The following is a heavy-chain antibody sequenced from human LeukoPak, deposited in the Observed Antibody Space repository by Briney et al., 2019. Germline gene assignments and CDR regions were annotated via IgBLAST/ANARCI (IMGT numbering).Heavy chain of an antibody. J-gene: IGHJ4*02. D-gene: IGHD3-10*01. CDR3: ARGSLWFGELRY. Sequence: SETLSLTCAVYGGSFSGYSWSWIRQSPGKGLEWIGEIRHSGSTNYNPSLKSRVTISKDTSQSQFPLKLYSVTAADTAVYFCARGSLWFGELRYWGQGALVTVSS. CDR1: GGSFSGYS. V-gene: IGHV4-34*01. CDR2: IRHSGST.